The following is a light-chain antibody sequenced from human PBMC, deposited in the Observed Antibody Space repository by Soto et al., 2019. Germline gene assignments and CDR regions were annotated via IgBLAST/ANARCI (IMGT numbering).Light chain of an antibody. CDR3: QQYGRSPYS. CDR2: GVS. J-gene: IGKJ2*01. CDR1: QSVSSNY. Sequence: EIVLTQSPGTLSLSLGERVTLSCRASQSVSSNYLAWYQQKAGQAPRLLIYGVSSRATGIPDRFTGSGSGRDFTLTISRLEPEDFAVYYCQQYGRSPYSFGQGTKVDIK. V-gene: IGKV3-20*01.